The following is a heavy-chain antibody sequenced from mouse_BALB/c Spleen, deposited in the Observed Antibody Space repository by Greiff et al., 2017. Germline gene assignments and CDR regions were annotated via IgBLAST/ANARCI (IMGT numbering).Heavy chain of an antibody. D-gene: IGHD4-1*01. Sequence: EVQVVESGGGLVKPGGSLKLSCAASGFTFSSYTMSWVRQTPEKRLECVATISSGGGNTYYPDSVKGRFTISRDNAKNNLYLQMSSLRSEDTALYYCARFELGRTYFDYWGQGTTLTVSS. J-gene: IGHJ2*01. V-gene: IGHV5-9*03. CDR1: GFTFSSYT. CDR3: ARFELGRTYFDY. CDR2: ISSGGGNT.